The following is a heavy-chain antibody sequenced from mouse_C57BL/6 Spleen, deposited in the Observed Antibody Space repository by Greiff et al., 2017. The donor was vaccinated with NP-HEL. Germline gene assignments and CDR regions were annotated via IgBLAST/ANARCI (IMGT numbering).Heavy chain of an antibody. D-gene: IGHD2-4*01. CDR1: GYSITSGYY. V-gene: IGHV3-6*01. CDR2: ISYDGSN. CDR3: ARVYYDYYYAMDY. J-gene: IGHJ4*01. Sequence: DVQLQESGPGLVKPSQSLSLTCSVTGYSITSGYYWNWIRQFPGNKLEWMGYISYDGSNNYNPSLKNRISITRDTSKNQFFLKLNSVTTEDTATYYCARVYYDYYYAMDYWGQGTSVTVSS.